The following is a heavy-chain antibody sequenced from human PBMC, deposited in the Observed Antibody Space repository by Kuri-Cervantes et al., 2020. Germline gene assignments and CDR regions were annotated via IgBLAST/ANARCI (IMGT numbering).Heavy chain of an antibody. CDR2: IIPIFQTT. CDR3: ARDIQPIVVLPAGMFY. CDR1: GGTFSTYA. Sequence: SVKVSCRASGGTFSTYAFSWVRQAPGQGLEWMGGIIPIFQTTNYAQKFQGRVTMTSVTSVSTAYLELSSLASKDTAIYYCARDIQPIVVLPAGMFYWGQGSLVTVSS. V-gene: IGHV1-69*05. J-gene: IGHJ4*02. D-gene: IGHD2-2*01.